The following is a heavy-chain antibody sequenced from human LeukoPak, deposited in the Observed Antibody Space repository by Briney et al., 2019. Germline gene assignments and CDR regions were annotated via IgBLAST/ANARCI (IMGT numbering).Heavy chain of an antibody. CDR2: IYYSGTT. Sequence: SETLSLTCTVSGGSISTYYWSWIRQPPGKGLEWLGYIYYSGTTNYNPSLKSRVISSLDTSKSQFSLKLNSVTAADTAVYYCARLGTHGDYLNPWGQGTLVTVSS. D-gene: IGHD4-17*01. CDR3: ARLGTHGDYLNP. CDR1: GGSISTYY. V-gene: IGHV4-59*08. J-gene: IGHJ5*02.